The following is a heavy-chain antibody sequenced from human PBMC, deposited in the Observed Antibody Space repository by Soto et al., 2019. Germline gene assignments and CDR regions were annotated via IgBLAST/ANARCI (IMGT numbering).Heavy chain of an antibody. CDR2: ITDTGGDA. V-gene: IGHV3-23*01. CDR1: GLTLGSRA. D-gene: IGHD3-10*01. CDR3: ARGWTDSYTGSRIFVF. Sequence: PGGSVRLSCVASGLTLGSRAMSWVRQAPGEGQQWVSTITDTGGDAKYTDCVRGRFVISRDNSKKTLYLQMTSLTAEDSAMYFCARGWTDSYTGSRIFVFWGRGTLVTVSS. J-gene: IGHJ4*02.